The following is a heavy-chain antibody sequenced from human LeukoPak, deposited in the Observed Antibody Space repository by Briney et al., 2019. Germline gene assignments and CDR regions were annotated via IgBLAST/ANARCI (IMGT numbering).Heavy chain of an antibody. CDR1: GFTFSNYG. J-gene: IGHJ4*02. CDR2: IWYDGNNK. V-gene: IGHV3-33*06. D-gene: IGHD3-10*01. CDR3: AKDLRGVPYGFDPPGDD. Sequence: PGRSLRLSCAASGFTFSNYGMHWFRQAPGKGLVWVAVIWYDGNNKYYADSVKGRFTISRDNSKKTVYLQMNSLRAEDTAVYYCAKDLRGVPYGFDPPGDDWGQGTLVTVSS.